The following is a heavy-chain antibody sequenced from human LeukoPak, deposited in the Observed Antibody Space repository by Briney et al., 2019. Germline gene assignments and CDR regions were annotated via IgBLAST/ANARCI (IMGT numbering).Heavy chain of an antibody. CDR2: ISWNSDSI. V-gene: IGHV3-9*01. CDR3: ARDPS. Sequence: GRSLRLSCAASGFTFDDYAMHWVRQAPGKGLEWVSGISWNSDSIGYADSVKGRFTISRDNAKNSLYLQMNSLRAEDTAVYYCARDPSWGQGTLVTVSS. CDR1: GFTFDDYA. J-gene: IGHJ5*02.